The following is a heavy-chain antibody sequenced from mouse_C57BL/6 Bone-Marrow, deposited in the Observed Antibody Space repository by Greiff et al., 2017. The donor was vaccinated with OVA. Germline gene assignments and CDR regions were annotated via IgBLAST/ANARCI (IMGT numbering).Heavy chain of an antibody. CDR3: ARSFNWDVRYFDV. D-gene: IGHD4-1*02. J-gene: IGHJ1*03. CDR1: GYTFTDYY. Sequence: VQLQQSGPELVKPGASVKISCKASGYTFTDYYMNWVKQSHGKSLEWIGDINPNNGGTSYNQKFKGKATLTVDKSSSTAYMQLSSLTSEDSAVYFCARSFNWDVRYFDVWGTGTTVTVSS. CDR2: INPNNGGT. V-gene: IGHV1-26*01.